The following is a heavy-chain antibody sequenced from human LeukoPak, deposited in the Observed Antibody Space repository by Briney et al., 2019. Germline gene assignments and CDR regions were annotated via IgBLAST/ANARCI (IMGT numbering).Heavy chain of an antibody. Sequence: ASVKVSCKASGYTFTNYGITWMRQAPGQGLEWMGRIGAYNGKTNYAQKLQGRVTMTTDTSTSTAYMELRSLRSDDTAVYYCARGAVRLLLFGDSGRKSKTYFDYWGQGTLVTVSS. CDR2: IGAYNGKT. CDR1: GYTFTNYG. CDR3: ARGAVRLLLFGDSGRKSKTYFDY. V-gene: IGHV1-18*01. J-gene: IGHJ4*02. D-gene: IGHD3-10*01.